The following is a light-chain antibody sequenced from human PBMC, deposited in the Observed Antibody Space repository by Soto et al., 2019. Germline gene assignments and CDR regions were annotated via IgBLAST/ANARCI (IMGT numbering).Light chain of an antibody. Sequence: DIELTQSPSTLSASVGDSVTITCRASEDISRWLAWYQHKPGKAPKLLIYQASNLESGVPSRFTGSGSETEFTLTISGLQPDDFANYCWHQCNLYPCTFGQGTKLEIK. CDR3: HQCNLYPCT. J-gene: IGKJ2*02. V-gene: IGKV1-5*03. CDR2: QAS. CDR1: EDISRW.